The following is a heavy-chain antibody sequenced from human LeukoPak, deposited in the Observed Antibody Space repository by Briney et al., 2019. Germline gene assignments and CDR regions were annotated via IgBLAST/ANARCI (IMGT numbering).Heavy chain of an antibody. CDR1: GFTFTSYS. Sequence: GGSLRLSCAASGFTFTSYSMNWVRQAPGKGLEWVATISGGGGSTYYADSVKGRFTISRDNSKNTLYLQVNSLRAEDTAVYYCAKGGKWDVTPFDYWGQGTLVTVSS. CDR2: ISGGGGST. J-gene: IGHJ4*02. CDR3: AKGGKWDVTPFDY. D-gene: IGHD1-26*01. V-gene: IGHV3-23*01.